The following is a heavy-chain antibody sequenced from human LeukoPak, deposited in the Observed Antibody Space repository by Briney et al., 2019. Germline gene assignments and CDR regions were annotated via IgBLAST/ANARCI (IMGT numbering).Heavy chain of an antibody. CDR2: IYTSGST. J-gene: IGHJ6*03. V-gene: IGHV4-4*07. Sequence: PSETLSLTCTVSGGSISSYCWSWIRQPAGKGLEWIGRIYTSGSTNYNPSLKSRVTMSVDTSKNQFSLKLSSVTAADTAVYYCARDMCSSTSCYDYYYYMDVWGKGTTVTVSS. D-gene: IGHD2-2*01. CDR3: ARDMCSSTSCYDYYYYMDV. CDR1: GGSISSYC.